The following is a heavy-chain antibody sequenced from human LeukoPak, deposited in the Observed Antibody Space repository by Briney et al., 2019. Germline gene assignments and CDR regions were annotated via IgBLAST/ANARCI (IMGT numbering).Heavy chain of an antibody. CDR3: ARHVHYYGSGSYSYYFDY. D-gene: IGHD3-10*01. CDR2: INHSGST. V-gene: IGHV4-38-2*02. J-gene: IGHJ4*02. Sequence: SETLSLTCTVSGYSISSGYYWSWIRQPPGKGLEWIGEINHSGSTNYNPSLKSRATISVDTSKNQFSLKLSSVTAADTAVYYCARHVHYYGSGSYSYYFDYWGQGTLVTVSS. CDR1: GYSISSGYY.